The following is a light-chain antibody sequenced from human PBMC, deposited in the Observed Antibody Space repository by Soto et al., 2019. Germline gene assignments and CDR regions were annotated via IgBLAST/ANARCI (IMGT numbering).Light chain of an antibody. Sequence: VMTQSPATLSVSPGERSTLSCMASQSIRSTLAWFQQKPGQAPRLLIYDACNRATGIPARFSGSGSGTDFTLTISSLEPEDFAVYYCQQRSNWPITFGQGTRLEI. V-gene: IGKV3-11*01. CDR3: QQRSNWPIT. J-gene: IGKJ5*01. CDR2: DAC. CDR1: QSIRST.